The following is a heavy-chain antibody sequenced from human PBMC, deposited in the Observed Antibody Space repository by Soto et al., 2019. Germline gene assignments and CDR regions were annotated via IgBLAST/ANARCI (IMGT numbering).Heavy chain of an antibody. D-gene: IGHD1-26*01. CDR1: GGSISSHP. Sequence: QVQLQESGPGLVKPSETLSLTCTVSGGSISSHPWSWIRQAPGKGLEWIGYIYNSGRTVYNPSFGSRLTILLDKPKNQFTPNLGSVTAADTAIYSWAGDIPSGGYRFDSWGQGTLVTVSS. CDR3: AGDIPSGGYRFDS. V-gene: IGHV4-59*08. CDR2: IYNSGRT. J-gene: IGHJ4*02.